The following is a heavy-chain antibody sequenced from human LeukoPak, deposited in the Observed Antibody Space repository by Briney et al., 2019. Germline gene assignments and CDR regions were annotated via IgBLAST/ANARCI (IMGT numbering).Heavy chain of an antibody. CDR3: ARVAVAAPSAPDY. J-gene: IGHJ4*02. CDR2: IIPILGIA. D-gene: IGHD6-19*01. Sequence: SVTVSCKASGGTFINYAISWVRQAPGQGLEWMGRIIPILGIANYAQKLQGRVTITADKSTSTAYMELSSLRSEDTAVYYCARVAVAAPSAPDYWGQGTLVTVSS. V-gene: IGHV1-69*04. CDR1: GGTFINYA.